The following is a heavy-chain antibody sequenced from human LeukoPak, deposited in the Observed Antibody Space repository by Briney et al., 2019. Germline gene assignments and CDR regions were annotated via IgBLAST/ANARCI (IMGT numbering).Heavy chain of an antibody. CDR3: ARRGGSGRAFDY. CDR1: SYSISSGYY. CDR2: IYHSGST. V-gene: IGHV4-38-2*01. Sequence: SETLSLTCAVSSYSISSGYYWGWIRQPPGKGLEWIGSIYHSGSTYYNPSLKSRVTISVDTSKNQFSLKLSSVTAADTAVYYCARRGGSGRAFDYWGQGTLVTVSS. D-gene: IGHD1-26*01. J-gene: IGHJ4*02.